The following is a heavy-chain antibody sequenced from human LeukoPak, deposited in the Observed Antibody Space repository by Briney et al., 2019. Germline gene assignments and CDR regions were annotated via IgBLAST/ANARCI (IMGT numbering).Heavy chain of an antibody. V-gene: IGHV3-9*01. CDR3: ARRAAALDAFDI. Sequence: GGSLRLSCAASGFTFDDYAMHWVRQAPGKGLEWVSGISWNSGSIGYADSVKGRFTISRDNAKNSLYLQMNSLRVEDTAVYYCARRAAALDAFDIWGQGTMVTVSS. CDR2: ISWNSGSI. CDR1: GFTFDDYA. D-gene: IGHD6-13*01. J-gene: IGHJ3*02.